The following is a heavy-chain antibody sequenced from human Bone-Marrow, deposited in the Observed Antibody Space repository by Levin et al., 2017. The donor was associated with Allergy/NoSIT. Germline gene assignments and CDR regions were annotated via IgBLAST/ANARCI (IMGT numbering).Heavy chain of an antibody. Sequence: ASVKVSCKASGYTFINYDINWVRQAPGQGLELMGWVNPNSGNTGFEQKFQGRVTMTRDTSISTAHMELSNLRSEDTAVYYCARYRIAAVIVGQDGFDIWGQGTMVTVSS. V-gene: IGHV1-8*01. CDR2: VNPNSGNT. CDR1: GYTFINYD. D-gene: IGHD3-16*02. J-gene: IGHJ3*02. CDR3: ARYRIAAVIVGQDGFDI.